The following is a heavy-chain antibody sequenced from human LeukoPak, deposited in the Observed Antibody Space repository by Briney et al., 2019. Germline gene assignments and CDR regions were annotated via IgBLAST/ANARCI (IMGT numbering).Heavy chain of an antibody. V-gene: IGHV4-31*03. J-gene: IGHJ5*02. Sequence: PSETLSLTCTVSGASISSGSYYWSWIRQHPGKGLEWIGYIYYSGNTYYNPSLESRVTISVDTSKNQFSLKLSSVTAADTAVYYCARRYGSGTGWFDPWGQGTLVTVSS. CDR3: ARRYGSGTGWFDP. CDR2: IYYSGNT. CDR1: GASISSGSYY. D-gene: IGHD3-10*01.